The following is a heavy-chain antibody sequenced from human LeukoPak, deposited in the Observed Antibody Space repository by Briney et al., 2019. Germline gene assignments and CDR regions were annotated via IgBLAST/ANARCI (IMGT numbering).Heavy chain of an antibody. V-gene: IGHV3-48*03. CDR2: ISSSGSTI. J-gene: IGHJ4*02. CDR1: GFTFSSYE. D-gene: IGHD2-21*02. CDR3: ARGIEWEYCGGDCSAGYFDY. Sequence: GGSLRLSCAASGFTFSSYEMNWVRQAPGKGLEWVSYISSSGSTIYYADSVKGRFTISRDNAKNSLYLQMNSLRAEDTAVYYCARGIEWEYCGGDCSAGYFDYWGQGTLVTVSS.